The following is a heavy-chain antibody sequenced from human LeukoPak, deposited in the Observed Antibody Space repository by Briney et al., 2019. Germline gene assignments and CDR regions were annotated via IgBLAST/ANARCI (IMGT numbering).Heavy chain of an antibody. CDR3: ARDGPGSYYYDSSGYRHFDY. CDR1: GGSISSYY. J-gene: IGHJ4*02. Sequence: SETLSLTCTVSGGSISSYYWSWIRQPPGKGLEWIGYIHYSGSTNYNPSLKSRVTISVDMSKNQFSLKLSSVTAADTAVYYCARDGPGSYYYDSSGYRHFDYWGQGTLVTVSS. CDR2: IHYSGST. D-gene: IGHD3-22*01. V-gene: IGHV4-59*12.